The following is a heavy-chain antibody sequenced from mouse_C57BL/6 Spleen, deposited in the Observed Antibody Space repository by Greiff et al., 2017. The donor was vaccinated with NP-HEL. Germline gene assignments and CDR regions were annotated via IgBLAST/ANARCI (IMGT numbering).Heavy chain of an antibody. J-gene: IGHJ3*01. V-gene: IGHV3-1*01. CDR2: ISYSGST. CDR3: ARDGVLRAGFAY. CDR1: GYSITSGYD. Sequence: VQLQQSGPGMVKPSQSLSLTCTVTGYSITSGYDWHWIRHFPGNKLEWMGYISYSGSTNYNPSLKSRISITHDTSKNHFFLKLNSVSTEDTATYYGARDGVLRAGFAYWGQGTLVTVSA. D-gene: IGHD1-1*01.